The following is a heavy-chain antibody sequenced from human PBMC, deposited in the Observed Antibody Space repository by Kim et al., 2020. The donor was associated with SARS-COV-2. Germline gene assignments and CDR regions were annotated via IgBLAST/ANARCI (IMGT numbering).Heavy chain of an antibody. CDR3: AREVPTGPGDNEYYYYGMDV. CDR1: GGTFSSYA. D-gene: IGHD3-10*01. Sequence: SVKVSCKASGGTFSSYAISWVRQAPGQGLEWMGGIIPIFGTANYAQKFQGRVTITADESTSTAYMELSSLRSEDTAVYYCAREVPTGPGDNEYYYYGMDVWGQGTTVTVSS. CDR2: IIPIFGTA. J-gene: IGHJ6*02. V-gene: IGHV1-69*13.